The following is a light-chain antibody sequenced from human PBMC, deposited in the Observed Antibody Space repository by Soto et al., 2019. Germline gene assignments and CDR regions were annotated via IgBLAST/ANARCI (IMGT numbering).Light chain of an antibody. Sequence: DIQMTQSPSSLSASVRDRVTITCQASQDIKNYLNWYQQKSGKAPKLLIYDASDLETGVPSRFSGSGSGTDFTLTISGLQPEDIATYYCQQYENLPTFGQGTRLEI. J-gene: IGKJ5*01. V-gene: IGKV1-33*01. CDR1: QDIKNY. CDR3: QQYENLPT. CDR2: DAS.